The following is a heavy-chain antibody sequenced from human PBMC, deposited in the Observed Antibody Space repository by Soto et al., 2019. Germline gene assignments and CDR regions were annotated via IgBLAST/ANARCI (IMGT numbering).Heavy chain of an antibody. J-gene: IGHJ4*02. Sequence: QVQLVQSGAEVKKPGASVRLSCKASGYTFTSYYVHWVRQAPGQGLEWMGIINCNSGGTNYAQKFQGRVTMTRDTSTNTVYMDLSSLGSEDTAVYYCVREFSGGYFDYWGQGTLVPVSS. CDR2: INCNSGGT. D-gene: IGHD3-10*01. CDR1: GYTFTSYY. CDR3: VREFSGGYFDY. V-gene: IGHV1-46*01.